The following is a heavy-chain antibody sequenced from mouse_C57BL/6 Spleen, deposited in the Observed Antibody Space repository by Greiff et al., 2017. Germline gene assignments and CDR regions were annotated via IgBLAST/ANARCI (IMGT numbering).Heavy chain of an antibody. CDR3: ARSHYYGSSSYAMDY. CDR1: GYTFTSYW. CDR2: IDPSDSYT. Sequence: VQLQQSGAELVMPGASVKLSCKASGYTFTSYWMHWVKQRPGQGLEWIGEIDPSDSYTNYNQKFKGKSTLTVDKSSSTAYMQLSILTSEDSAVYYCARSHYYGSSSYAMDYWGQGTSVTVSS. V-gene: IGHV1-69*01. D-gene: IGHD1-1*01. J-gene: IGHJ4*01.